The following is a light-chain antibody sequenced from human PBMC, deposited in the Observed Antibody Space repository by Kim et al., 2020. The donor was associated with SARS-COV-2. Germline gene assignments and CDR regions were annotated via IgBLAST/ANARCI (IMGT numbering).Light chain of an antibody. J-gene: IGLJ3*02. CDR1: SGHSSYA. CDR3: QTWGTGIG. CDR2: LNSDGSH. Sequence: GASVKLTCTLSSGHSSYAIAWHQQQPEKGPRYLMKLNSDGSHSKGDGIPDRFSGSSSGAERYLTISSLQSEDEADYYCQTWGTGIGFCGGTQLTVL. V-gene: IGLV4-69*01.